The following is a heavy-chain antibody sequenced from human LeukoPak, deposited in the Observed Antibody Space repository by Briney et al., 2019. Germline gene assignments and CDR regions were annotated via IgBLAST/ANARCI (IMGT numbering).Heavy chain of an antibody. Sequence: ASVKVFCKASGYTFTGYYMHWVRQAPGQGLEWMGWINPNSGGTNYAQKFQGRVTMTRDTSISTAYMELSRLRSDDTAVYYCARAQLPRITGTKSFDYWGQGTLVAVSS. J-gene: IGHJ4*02. D-gene: IGHD1-7*01. CDR3: ARAQLPRITGTKSFDY. V-gene: IGHV1-2*02. CDR1: GYTFTGYY. CDR2: INPNSGGT.